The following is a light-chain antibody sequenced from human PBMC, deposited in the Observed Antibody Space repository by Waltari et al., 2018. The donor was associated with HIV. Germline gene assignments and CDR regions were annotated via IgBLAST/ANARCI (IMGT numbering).Light chain of an antibody. V-gene: IGLV3-27*01. CDR2: RES. CDR1: ELAKKY. Sequence: SYELTQPSSVSVSPGQTARITCSGDELAKKYARWFQQKPGQAPVLVIYRESERPSGIPERFSGASSGTTVTLSISGAQVEDEADYYCYFAADNKAIFGGGTRLTVL. J-gene: IGLJ2*01. CDR3: YFAADNKAI.